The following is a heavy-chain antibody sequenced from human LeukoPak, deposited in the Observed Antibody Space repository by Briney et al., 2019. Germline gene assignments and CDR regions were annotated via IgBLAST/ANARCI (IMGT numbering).Heavy chain of an antibody. CDR1: GGSISSSNYY. Sequence: TSETLSLTCTVSGGSISSSNYYWGWIRQPPGKGLEWIGSIYYSGSTYYNPSLKSRVTISVDTSKNQFSLKLSSVTAADTAVYYCAREPITIHYYYMGVWGKGTTVTISS. CDR2: IYYSGST. J-gene: IGHJ6*03. V-gene: IGHV4-39*07. D-gene: IGHD3-3*01. CDR3: AREPITIHYYYMGV.